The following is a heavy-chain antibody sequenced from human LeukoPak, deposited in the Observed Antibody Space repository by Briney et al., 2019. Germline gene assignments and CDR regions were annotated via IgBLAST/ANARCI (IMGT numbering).Heavy chain of an antibody. V-gene: IGHV3-23*01. D-gene: IGHD3-16*02. CDR3: ARGYYDYVWGSYRPLDY. J-gene: IGHJ4*02. Sequence: GGSLRLSCAASGFTFSSYFMSWVRQAPGKGLEWVSSISGSGGKTYYTDSVKGRFTISRDKSKNTLYLQMNSLRAEDTAVYYCARGYYDYVWGSYRPLDYWGQGTLVTVSS. CDR1: GFTFSSYF. CDR2: ISGSGGKT.